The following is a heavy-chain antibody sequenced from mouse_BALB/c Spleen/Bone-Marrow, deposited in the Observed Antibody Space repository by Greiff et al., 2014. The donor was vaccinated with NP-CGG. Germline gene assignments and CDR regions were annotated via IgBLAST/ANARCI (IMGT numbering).Heavy chain of an antibody. J-gene: IGHJ2*01. V-gene: IGHV1-55*01. CDR3: ARDYRYLDY. CDR2: IYPSSDST. D-gene: IGHD2-14*01. Sequence: QVHVKQSGAELVKPGTSVKMSCKASGYTFTSYWMHWVKQRPGQGLEWIGDIYPSSDSTNYNEKFKSKATLTVDTSSSTAYMQLSSLTSEDSAVYYCARDYRYLDYWGQGTTLTVSS. CDR1: GYTFTSYW.